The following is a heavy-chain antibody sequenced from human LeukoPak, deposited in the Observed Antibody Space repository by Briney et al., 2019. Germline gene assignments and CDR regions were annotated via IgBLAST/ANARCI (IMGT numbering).Heavy chain of an antibody. D-gene: IGHD2-2*01. J-gene: IGHJ5*02. V-gene: IGHV1-8*01. CDR3: TRGREWYQLLNNWLDP. CDR2: MNPNSGNT. CDR1: GYTFTSYD. Sequence: ASVKVSCKASGYTFTSYDINWVRQATGQGLEWMGWMNPNSGNTGYAQKFQGRVTMTRNTSISTAYMELSSLRSEDTAVYYCTRGREWYQLLNNWLDPWGQGTLVTVSS.